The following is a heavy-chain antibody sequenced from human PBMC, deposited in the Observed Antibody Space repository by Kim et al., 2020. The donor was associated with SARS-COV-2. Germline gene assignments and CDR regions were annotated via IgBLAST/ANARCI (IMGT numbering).Heavy chain of an antibody. CDR3: TREPRTGDFDS. V-gene: IGHV3-74*01. J-gene: IGHJ4*02. Sequence: GGSLRLSCAASGFIFSSYLMHWVRQAPGKGLVWISTIGTAGTTTFYADSVKGRFTITRDNAKNTLYLQMNGLRADDTAVYFCTREPRTGDFDSCGQGTLV. CDR2: IGTAGTTT. D-gene: IGHD7-27*01. CDR1: GFIFSSYL.